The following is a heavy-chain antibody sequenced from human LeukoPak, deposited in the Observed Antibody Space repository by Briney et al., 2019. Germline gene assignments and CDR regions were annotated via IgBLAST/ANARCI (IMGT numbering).Heavy chain of an antibody. D-gene: IGHD1-14*01. CDR3: AFAPNPRYYFDY. CDR1: GGTFSSYA. J-gene: IGHJ4*02. CDR2: IIPILDIA. V-gene: IGHV1-69*04. Sequence: SVKVPCKASGGTFSSYAISWVRQAPGQGLEWMGRIIPILDIANYPQKFQGRVTITADKSTSTAYMELSSLRSEDTAVYYCAFAPNPRYYFDYWGQGTLVTVSS.